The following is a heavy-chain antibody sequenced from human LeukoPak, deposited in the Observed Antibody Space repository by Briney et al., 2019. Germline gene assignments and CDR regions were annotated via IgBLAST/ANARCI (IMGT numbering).Heavy chain of an antibody. J-gene: IGHJ4*02. CDR1: GGSFSNYY. D-gene: IGHD3-10*01. Sequence: PSETLSLTCAVYGGSFSNYYWSWIRQPPGKGLEWIGEINHSGSTNYNPSLKSRVTISVDTSKNQFSLKLSSVTAADTAVYYCASLYPRGYWGQGTLVTVSS. V-gene: IGHV4-34*01. CDR2: INHSGST. CDR3: ASLYPRGY.